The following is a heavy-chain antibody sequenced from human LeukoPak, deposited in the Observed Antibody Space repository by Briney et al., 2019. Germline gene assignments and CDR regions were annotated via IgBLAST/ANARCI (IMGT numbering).Heavy chain of an antibody. V-gene: IGHV4-59*01. CDR2: IYYSGST. CDR1: GGSISSYY. J-gene: IGHJ4*02. Sequence: SETLSLTCTVSGGSISSYYWSWIRQPPGKGLEWIGYIYYSGSTNYNPSLKSRVTISVDTSKNQFSLKLSSATAADTAVYYCARYAPLLGPDYWGQGTLVTVSS. CDR3: ARYAPLLGPDY. D-gene: IGHD3-10*01.